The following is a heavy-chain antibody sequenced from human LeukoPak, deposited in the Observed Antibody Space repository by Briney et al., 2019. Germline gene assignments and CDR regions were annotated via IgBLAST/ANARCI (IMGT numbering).Heavy chain of an antibody. Sequence: GGSLRLSCAASGFTFSSYEMNWVRQATGKGLEWIGRIRNKANDHETAYAASVKGRFTISRDDSKNTVYLQMNSLKTEDTAVYYCTRPPSHSSNDWFDPWGQGTLVTVSS. D-gene: IGHD4-11*01. J-gene: IGHJ5*02. CDR1: GFTFSSYE. CDR3: TRPPSHSSNDWFDP. V-gene: IGHV3-73*01. CDR2: IRNKANDHET.